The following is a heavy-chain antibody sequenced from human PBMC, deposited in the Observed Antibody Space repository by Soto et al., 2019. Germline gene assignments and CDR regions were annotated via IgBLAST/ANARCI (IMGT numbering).Heavy chain of an antibody. CDR1: GNTVPNYA. J-gene: IGHJ4*02. V-gene: IGHV1-3*01. D-gene: IGHD1-26*01. CDR3: ARDDSGFSGSHYIDYFNY. Sequence: GASVKVSCKASGNTVPNYAIHWVRQAPGQRLEWMGWINGGNGNTYYSKHFQGRVTFTRDTSAGTVYMQLSSLTSEDTAVYYCARDDSGFSGSHYIDYFNYWGQGALVTVSS. CDR2: INGGNGNT.